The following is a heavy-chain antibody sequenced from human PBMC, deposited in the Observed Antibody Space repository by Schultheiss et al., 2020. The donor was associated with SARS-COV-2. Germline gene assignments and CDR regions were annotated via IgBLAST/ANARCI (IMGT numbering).Heavy chain of an antibody. CDR3: ARDWGPETDYYYYGMDV. D-gene: IGHD3-16*01. J-gene: IGHJ6*02. Sequence: ASVKVSCKASGYTFTGYYMHWVRQAPGQGLEWMGWINPNSGGTNYAQKFQGRVTMTTDTSTSTAYMELSSLRSEDTAVYYCARDWGPETDYYYYGMDVWGQGTTVTVSS. CDR1: GYTFTGYY. CDR2: INPNSGGT. V-gene: IGHV1-2*02.